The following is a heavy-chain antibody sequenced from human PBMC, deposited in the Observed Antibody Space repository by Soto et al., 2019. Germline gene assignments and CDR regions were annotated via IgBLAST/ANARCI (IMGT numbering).Heavy chain of an antibody. V-gene: IGHV1-18*01. CDR1: GYTFTSYG. Sequence: QVQLVQSGAEVKKPGASVKVSCKASGYTFTSYGISWVRQAPGQGLEWMGWISAYNGNTNYAQKLQGRVTMTTDTCTSTAYMELRSLRSDDTAVYYCARAPYSSGWSSYYYYYMDVWGKGTTVTVSS. J-gene: IGHJ6*03. CDR3: ARAPYSSGWSSYYYYYMDV. D-gene: IGHD6-19*01. CDR2: ISAYNGNT.